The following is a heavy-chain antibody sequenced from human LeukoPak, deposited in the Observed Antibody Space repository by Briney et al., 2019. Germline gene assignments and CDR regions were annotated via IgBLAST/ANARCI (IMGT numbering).Heavy chain of an antibody. D-gene: IGHD2-21*02. V-gene: IGHV4-39*07. CDR2: IYYSGST. Sequence: PSETLSLTCTVSGGSISSSSYYWGWIRQPPGKGLEWIGSIYYSGSTYYNPSLKSRVTISVDTSKNQFSLKLSSVTAADTAVYYCARANVAYCGGDCYSDWGQGTLVTVSS. CDR3: ARANVAYCGGDCYSD. J-gene: IGHJ4*02. CDR1: GGSISSSSYY.